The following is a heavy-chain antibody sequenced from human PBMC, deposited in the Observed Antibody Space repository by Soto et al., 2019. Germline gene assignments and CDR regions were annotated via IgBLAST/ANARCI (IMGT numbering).Heavy chain of an antibody. CDR3: AKIPVDTYMINWFDH. D-gene: IGHD5-18*01. Sequence: XETLSLTCTVSGYSVSSGNYYWSWIRQPPGKGLEWIGHVYYTGSANCSPSLKSRVTISVDTSKNQFSLKLSSVTAADTAVYYCAKIPVDTYMINWFDHSGQGTLVTVSS. CDR1: GYSVSSGNYY. CDR2: VYYTGSA. V-gene: IGHV4-61*01. J-gene: IGHJ5*02.